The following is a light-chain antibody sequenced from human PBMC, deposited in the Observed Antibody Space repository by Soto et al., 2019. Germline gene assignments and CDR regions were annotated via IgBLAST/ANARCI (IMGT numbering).Light chain of an antibody. CDR2: GAS. CDR1: QSVSSN. V-gene: IGKV3-15*01. CDR3: QQYDSWPVT. J-gene: IGKJ4*01. Sequence: EIVMTQSPATLSVSPGERATLSCRASQSVSSNLAWYQQKPGQAPRLLIYGASTRATGIPARFSGSGSGTEFTLTISSLQSEDFAVYYCQQYDSWPVTFGGGTKVEI.